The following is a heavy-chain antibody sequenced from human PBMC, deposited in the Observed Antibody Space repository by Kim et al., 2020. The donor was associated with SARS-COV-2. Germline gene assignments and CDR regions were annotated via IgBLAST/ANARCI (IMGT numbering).Heavy chain of an antibody. CDR2: ISDRDTRT. CDR1: GFSLSDYG. V-gene: IGHV3-23*01. J-gene: IGHJ6*02. D-gene: IGHD2-8*02. CDR3: AKDLVNRVDPPYYYYYTMDV. Sequence: GGSLRLSCAASGFSLSDYGMSWVRQAPGKGLEWVSAISDRDTRTFYAGSVRGRFTISRDTSKNTLYLQMNSLRAEDTAVYFCAKDLVNRVDPPYYYYYTMDVWGQGTTVTVSS.